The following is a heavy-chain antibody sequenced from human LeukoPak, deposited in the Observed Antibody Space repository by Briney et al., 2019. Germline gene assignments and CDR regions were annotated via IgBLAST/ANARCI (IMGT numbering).Heavy chain of an antibody. V-gene: IGHV4-61*01. CDR2: IYYSGST. J-gene: IGHJ4*02. D-gene: IGHD2-15*01. CDR1: GGSVSSGSYY. CDR3: AREVICSGGSCYPDHPSDY. Sequence: NPSETLSLTCTVSGGSVSSGSYYWSWIRQPPGKGLEWIGYIYYSGSTNYNPSLKSRVTISVDTSKNQFSLKLSSVTAADTAVYYCAREVICSGGSCYPDHPSDYWGQGTLVTVSS.